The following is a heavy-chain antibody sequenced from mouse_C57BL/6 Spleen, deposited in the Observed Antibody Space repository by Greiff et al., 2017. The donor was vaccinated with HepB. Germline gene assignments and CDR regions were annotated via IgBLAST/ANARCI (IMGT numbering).Heavy chain of an antibody. D-gene: IGHD2-2*01. Sequence: DVQLQESGPGLVKPSQSLSLTCSVTGYSITSGYYWNWIRQFPGNKLEWMGYISYDGSNNYNPSLKNRISITRDTSKNQFFLKLNSVTTEDTATYYCARNRLRRRGYFDYWGQGTTLTVSS. CDR1: GYSITSGYY. V-gene: IGHV3-6*01. CDR2: ISYDGSN. CDR3: ARNRLRRRGYFDY. J-gene: IGHJ2*01.